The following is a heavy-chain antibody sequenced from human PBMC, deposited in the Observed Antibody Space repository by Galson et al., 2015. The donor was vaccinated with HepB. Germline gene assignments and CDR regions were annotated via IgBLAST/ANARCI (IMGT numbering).Heavy chain of an antibody. J-gene: IGHJ4*02. Sequence: SVKVSCKASGGTFSSYAISWVRQAPGQGLEWMGGIIPIFGTANYAQKFQGRVTITADEATSTAYMELSSLRSEDTAVYYCARAPPPRYSSSWYYFDYCGQGTLVTVSS. CDR2: IIPIFGTA. CDR3: ARAPPPRYSSSWYYFDY. CDR1: GGTFSSYA. V-gene: IGHV1-69*13. D-gene: IGHD6-13*01.